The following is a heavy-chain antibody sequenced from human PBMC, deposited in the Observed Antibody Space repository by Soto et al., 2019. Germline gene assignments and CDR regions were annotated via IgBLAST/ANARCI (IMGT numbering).Heavy chain of an antibody. V-gene: IGHV4-30-4*01. D-gene: IGHD3-22*01. J-gene: IGHJ5*02. CDR3: ARDTTTTYYYDSSGLDP. Sequence: PSETLSLTCTVSGGSISSGDYYWSWIRQPPGKGLEWIGYIYYSGSTYYNPSLKSRVTISVDTSKNQFSLKLSSVTAADTAVYYCARDTTTTYYYDSSGLDPWGQGTLVTVSS. CDR2: IYYSGST. CDR1: GGSISSGDYY.